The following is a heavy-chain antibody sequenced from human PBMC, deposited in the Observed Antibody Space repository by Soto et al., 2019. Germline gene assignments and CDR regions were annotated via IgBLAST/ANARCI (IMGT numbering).Heavy chain of an antibody. J-gene: IGHJ4*02. CDR2: VSTSGNV. CDR3: ARDNNDFWSLYPLAFDY. V-gene: IGHV4-4*07. Sequence: SETLSLTCTVSGGSLTKYYWSWIRQPAGKGLEWIGRVSTSGNVVSKTSLRSRLTMSVDTSKNQFSLRLTSVTAADTAVYYCARDNNDFWSLYPLAFDYWGQGALVTVSS. CDR1: GGSLTKYY. D-gene: IGHD3-3*01.